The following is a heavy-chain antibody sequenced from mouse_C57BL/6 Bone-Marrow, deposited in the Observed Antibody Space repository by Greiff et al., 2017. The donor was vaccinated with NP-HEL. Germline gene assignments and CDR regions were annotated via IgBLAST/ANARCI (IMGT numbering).Heavy chain of an antibody. Sequence: VQLQQPGAELVKPGASVKLSCKASGYTFTSYWMHWVKQRPGQGLEWIGMIHPNSGSTNYNEKFKSKATLTVDKSSSTAYMQLSSLTSEDSAVYYCAREYLNYYGSSFPGYAMDYWGQGTSVTVSS. V-gene: IGHV1-64*01. J-gene: IGHJ4*01. CDR2: IHPNSGST. D-gene: IGHD1-1*01. CDR3: AREYLNYYGSSFPGYAMDY. CDR1: GYTFTSYW.